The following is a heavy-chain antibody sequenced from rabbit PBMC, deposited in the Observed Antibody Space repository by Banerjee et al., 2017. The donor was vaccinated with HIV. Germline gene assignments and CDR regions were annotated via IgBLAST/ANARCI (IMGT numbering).Heavy chain of an antibody. CDR3: ARESIYGYGMDL. V-gene: IGHV1S40*01. J-gene: IGHJ6*01. D-gene: IGHD6-1*01. CDR2: IYAGSSGST. CDR1: GIDFSGYYY. Sequence: QSLEESGGDLVKPGGTLTLTCKASGIDFSGYYYMCWVRQAPGKGLEWIACIYAGSSGSTYYASWAKGRFTISKTSSTTVTLQMTSLTAADTATYFCARESIYGYGMDLWGQGTLVTVS.